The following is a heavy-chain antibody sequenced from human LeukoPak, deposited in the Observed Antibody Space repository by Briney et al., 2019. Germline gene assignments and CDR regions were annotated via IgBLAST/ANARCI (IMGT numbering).Heavy chain of an antibody. D-gene: IGHD3-22*01. CDR2: IWYDGSNK. J-gene: IGHJ4*02. V-gene: IGHV3-33*01. CDR3: ARDNPPYNYYDTSGGFDS. CDR1: GFTFSSYG. Sequence: QPGRSLRLSCAASGFTFSSYGMHWVRQAPGKGLEWVAVIWYDGSNKYYADSVKGRFTISRDNSKNTLYLQMNSLRAEDTAVYYCARDNPPYNYYDTSGGFDSWGQGTLVIVSA.